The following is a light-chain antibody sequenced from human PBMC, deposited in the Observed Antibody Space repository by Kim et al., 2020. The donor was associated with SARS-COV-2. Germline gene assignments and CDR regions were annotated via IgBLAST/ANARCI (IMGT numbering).Light chain of an antibody. CDR3: QTWGTGIRVV. J-gene: IGLJ2*01. CDR2: LYSDGSH. V-gene: IGLV4-69*01. Sequence: QLVLTQSPSASASLGASVKLTCTLSSGHSSYAIAWHQQQPEKGPRYLMKLYSDGSHSKGDGIPDRFSGSSSGAERYLTISILQSEDEADYYCQTWGTGIRVVFGGGTQLTVL. CDR1: SGHSSYA.